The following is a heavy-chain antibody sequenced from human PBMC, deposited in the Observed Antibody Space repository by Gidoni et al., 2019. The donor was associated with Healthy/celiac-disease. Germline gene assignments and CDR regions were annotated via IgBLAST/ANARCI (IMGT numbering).Heavy chain of an antibody. CDR1: GGSISSGGYC. Sequence: QVQLQESGPGLVKPSQTLSLTCTVSGGSISSGGYCWSWIRQHPGKGLEWIGYIYYSGSTYYNPSLKSRVTISVDTSKNQFSLKLSSVTAADTAVYYCAGDDSPQGFDPWGQGTLVTVSS. J-gene: IGHJ5*02. V-gene: IGHV4-31*03. D-gene: IGHD3-22*01. CDR3: AGDDSPQGFDP. CDR2: IYYSGST.